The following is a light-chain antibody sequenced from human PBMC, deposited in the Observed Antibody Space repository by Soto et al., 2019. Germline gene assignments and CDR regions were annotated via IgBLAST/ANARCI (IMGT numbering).Light chain of an antibody. CDR1: QNVRSY. J-gene: IGKJ3*01. CDR2: ETS. Sequence: DLQMTQSPSSLSASVGDRVTIACRASQNVRSYLNWYQQRPGKAPKLLISETSTLESGVPSKFSGTGYGTDFTLTISSLQPVDFATYYCQQTFSIPRTFGPGTKVDI. CDR3: QQTFSIPRT. V-gene: IGKV1-39*01.